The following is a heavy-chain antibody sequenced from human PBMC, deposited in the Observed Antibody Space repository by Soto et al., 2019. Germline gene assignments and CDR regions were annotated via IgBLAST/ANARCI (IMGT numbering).Heavy chain of an antibody. V-gene: IGHV3-53*01. Sequence: EEQLVESGGGLIQPGGSLRLSCAASGFIVSTNYMNWVRQAPGKGLEWVSVIYRDGSTYYADSVMGRFTISRDNSKKTLYLQMNSLRVQDPAVYYCASGRAVRPLYYYCMDVWGQGTTVTVSS. CDR1: GFIVSTNY. J-gene: IGHJ6*02. CDR2: IYRDGST. CDR3: ASGRAVRPLYYYCMDV. D-gene: IGHD6-6*01.